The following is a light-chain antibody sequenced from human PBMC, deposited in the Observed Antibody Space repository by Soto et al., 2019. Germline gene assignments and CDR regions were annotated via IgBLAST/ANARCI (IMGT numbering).Light chain of an antibody. CDR1: QSFRGL. CDR3: QQRHMWPIT. CDR2: DAY. J-gene: IGKJ5*01. Sequence: VVLTQSPVTLSFSTGERATLSSRASQSFRGLLAWYQQKPGQAPRLLIYDAYNRATGIPPRFSGSGSGTDFTLTISSLEPEDSAVYYCQQRHMWPITFGQGTRLEIK. V-gene: IGKV3-11*01.